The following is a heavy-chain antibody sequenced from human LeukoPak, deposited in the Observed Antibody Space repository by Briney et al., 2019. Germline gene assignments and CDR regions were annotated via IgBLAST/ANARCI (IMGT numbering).Heavy chain of an antibody. D-gene: IGHD2-2*02. CDR2: INPNSGGT. Sequence: GASVKVSCKASGYTFTGYYMHWVRQAPGQGLEWMGRINPNSGGTNYAQKFQGRVTMTRDTSISTAYMELSRLRSDDTAVYYCARVGRHCSSTSCYKEGNWFDPWGQGTLVTVSS. J-gene: IGHJ5*02. CDR1: GYTFTGYY. V-gene: IGHV1-2*06. CDR3: ARVGRHCSSTSCYKEGNWFDP.